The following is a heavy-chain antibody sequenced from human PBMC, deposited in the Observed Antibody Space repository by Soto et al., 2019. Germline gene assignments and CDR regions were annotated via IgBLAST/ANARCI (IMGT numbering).Heavy chain of an antibody. Sequence: PSQTLSLTCAISGDSVSSNSAAWNWIRQSPSRGLEWLGRTYYRSKWYNDYAVSVKSRITINPDTSKNQFSLQLNSVTPEDTAVYYCARGYSSSWENYYYYGMDVWGQGTTVTVSS. J-gene: IGHJ6*02. CDR3: ARGYSSSWENYYYYGMDV. D-gene: IGHD6-13*01. CDR1: GDSVSSNSAA. V-gene: IGHV6-1*01. CDR2: TYYRSKWYN.